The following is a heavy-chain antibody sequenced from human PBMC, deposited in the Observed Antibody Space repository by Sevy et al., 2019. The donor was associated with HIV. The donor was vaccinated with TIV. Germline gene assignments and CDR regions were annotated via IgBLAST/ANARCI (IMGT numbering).Heavy chain of an antibody. CDR2: ISSTSSYI. CDR1: GFTFSSYS. Sequence: GGSLRLSCTASGFTFSSYSMNWVRQAPGKGLEWVSSISSTSSYIYYADSVKGRFTISRDNAKNSLYLQMNSLRAEDTAVYYCARLRARGYSYGSRDYWGQGTLVTVSS. J-gene: IGHJ4*02. D-gene: IGHD5-18*01. V-gene: IGHV3-21*01. CDR3: ARLRARGYSYGSRDY.